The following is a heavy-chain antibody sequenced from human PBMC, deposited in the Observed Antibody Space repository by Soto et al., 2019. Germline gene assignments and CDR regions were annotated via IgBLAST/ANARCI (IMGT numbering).Heavy chain of an antibody. D-gene: IGHD1-26*01. CDR1: GFTFSSYG. J-gene: IGHJ4*02. CDR3: AREFGGSYYGGFDY. CDR2: IGYEGSNK. V-gene: IGHV3-33*01. Sequence: QVQLVESGGGVVQPGRSLRLSCAASGFTFSSYGMHWVRQAPGKGLEWVAVIGYEGSNKYYADSVKGRFTISRDNSKNTLYLQMNSLRAEDTAVYYCAREFGGSYYGGFDYWGQGTLVTVSS.